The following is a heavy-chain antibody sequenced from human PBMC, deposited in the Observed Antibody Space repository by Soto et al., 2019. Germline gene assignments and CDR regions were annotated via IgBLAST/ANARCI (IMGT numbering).Heavy chain of an antibody. CDR3: ARGIMITFGGVIVPGPGMDV. J-gene: IGHJ6*02. D-gene: IGHD3-16*02. CDR2: IYPGDSDT. V-gene: IGHV5-51*01. Sequence: PGESLKISCKGSGYSFTSYWIGWVRQMPGKGLEWMGIIYPGDSDTRYSPSFQGQVTISADKSISTAYLQWSSLKASDTAMYYCARGIMITFGGVIVPGPGMDVWGQGTTVTVSS. CDR1: GYSFTSYW.